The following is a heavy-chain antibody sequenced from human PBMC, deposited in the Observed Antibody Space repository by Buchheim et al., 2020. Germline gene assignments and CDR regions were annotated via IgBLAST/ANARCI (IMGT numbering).Heavy chain of an antibody. J-gene: IGHJ4*02. Sequence: QVQLVESGGGLVKPGGSLRLSCAASGFTFSDYYMSWIRQAPGKGLQWISYSTTSGTTVDYADSVKGRFTVSRDNTRNSLYLQMNNLRAEDTAVYYCARVWGSGSYWWVFDYWGQGT. CDR2: STTSGTTV. CDR1: GFTFSDYY. D-gene: IGHD3-10*01. V-gene: IGHV3-11*01. CDR3: ARVWGSGSYWWVFDY.